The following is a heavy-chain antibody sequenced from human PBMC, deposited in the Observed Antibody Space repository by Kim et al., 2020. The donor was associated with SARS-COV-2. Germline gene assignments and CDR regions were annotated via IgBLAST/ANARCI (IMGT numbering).Heavy chain of an antibody. Sequence: GGSLRLSCAASGFTFGDYAMHWVRQAPGKGLEWVSGISWNSGRIGYADSVKGRFTISRDNAKNSLYLQMNSLRAEDTALYYCAKDRWANGKGMDVWGQGTTVTVSS. J-gene: IGHJ6*02. CDR2: ISWNSGRI. CDR1: GFTFGDYA. V-gene: IGHV3-9*01. D-gene: IGHD1-1*01. CDR3: AKDRWANGKGMDV.